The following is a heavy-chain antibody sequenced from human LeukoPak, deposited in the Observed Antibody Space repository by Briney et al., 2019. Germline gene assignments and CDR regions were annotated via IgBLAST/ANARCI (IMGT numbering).Heavy chain of an antibody. J-gene: IGHJ3*02. CDR1: GFTFSSYS. CDR3: ARDAEQWLFAFDI. CDR2: ISSSSSYI. Sequence: GGSLRLSCAASGFTFSSYSMNWVRQAPGKGLEWVSSISSSSSYIYYADSVKGRFTISRDNAKNSLYLQMNSLRAEDTAVYYCARDAEQWLFAFDIWGQGTMVTVSS. V-gene: IGHV3-21*01. D-gene: IGHD6-19*01.